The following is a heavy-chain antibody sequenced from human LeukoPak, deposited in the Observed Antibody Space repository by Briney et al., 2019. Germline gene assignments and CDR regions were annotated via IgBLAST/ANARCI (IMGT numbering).Heavy chain of an antibody. CDR1: GGTFSSYA. CDR3: ARDSSSWYNWFDP. D-gene: IGHD6-13*01. V-gene: IGHV1-69*13. J-gene: IGHJ5*02. CDR2: IIPIFGTA. Sequence: SVKVPCKASGGTFSSYAISWVRQAPGQGLEWMGGIIPIFGTANYAQKFQGRVTITADESTSTAYMELSSLRSEDTAVYYCARDSSSWYNWFDPWGQGTLVTVSS.